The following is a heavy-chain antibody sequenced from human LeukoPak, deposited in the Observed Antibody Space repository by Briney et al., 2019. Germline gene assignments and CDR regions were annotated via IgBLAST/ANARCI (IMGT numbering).Heavy chain of an antibody. V-gene: IGHV3-33*01. CDR2: VWSDGNGK. CDR3: VSVLTVTFDS. CDR1: GFTFSTYG. Sequence: QPGRSLRLSCAASGFTFSTYGMHWVRQAPGKGLEWVALVWSDGNGKFYADSVKGRFTISRDNSKNTLYLQMKSLRAEDTAVYYCVSVLTVTFDSWGQGTLVTVSS. J-gene: IGHJ4*02. D-gene: IGHD4-17*01.